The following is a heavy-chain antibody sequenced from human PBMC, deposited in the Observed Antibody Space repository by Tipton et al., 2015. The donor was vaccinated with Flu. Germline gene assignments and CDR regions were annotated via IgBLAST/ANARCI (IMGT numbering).Heavy chain of an antibody. CDR3: ARADNSGYYGWPYYFDY. CDR1: GDSIGSRYF. D-gene: IGHD3-22*01. CDR2: IYHSGTP. V-gene: IGHV4/OR15-8*01. Sequence: TLSLTCSVSGDSIGSRYFWGWIRQPPGKGLEWIGEIYHSGTPNYNPSLKTRVTISLDKSKNRFSLRLSSVTAADTAVYYCARADNSGYYGWPYYFDYWGQGTLVTVSS. J-gene: IGHJ4*02.